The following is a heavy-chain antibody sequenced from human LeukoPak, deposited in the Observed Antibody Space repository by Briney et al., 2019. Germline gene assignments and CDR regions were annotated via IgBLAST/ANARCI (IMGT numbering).Heavy chain of an antibody. Sequence: SVKVSCKASGGSFSSYAISWVRQAPGQGLEWMGGIIPIFGTANYAQKFQGRVTITADESTSTAYMELSSRRSEDTAVYYCARGTGSGSYSVYRGQGTLVTVSS. J-gene: IGHJ4*02. D-gene: IGHD3-10*01. CDR3: ARGTGSGSYSVY. CDR1: GGSFSSYA. V-gene: IGHV1-69*13. CDR2: IIPIFGTA.